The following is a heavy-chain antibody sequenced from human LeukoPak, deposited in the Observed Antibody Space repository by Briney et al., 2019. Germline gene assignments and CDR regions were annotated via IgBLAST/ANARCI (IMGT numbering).Heavy chain of an antibody. V-gene: IGHV1-24*01. CDR1: GYTLTELS. D-gene: IGHD6-13*01. CDR3: APSLAAAGQIDAFDI. Sequence: ASVKVSCTVSGYTLTELSMHWVRQAPGKGLEWMGGFDPEDGETIYAQKFQGRVTMTEDTSTDTAYMELSSLRSEDTAVYYCAPSLAAAGQIDAFDIWGQGTMVTVSS. J-gene: IGHJ3*02. CDR2: FDPEDGET.